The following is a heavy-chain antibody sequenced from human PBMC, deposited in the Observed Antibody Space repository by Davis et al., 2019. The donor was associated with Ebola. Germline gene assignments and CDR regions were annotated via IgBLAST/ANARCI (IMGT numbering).Heavy chain of an antibody. CDR3: ARKLNIVASYYYYGMDV. D-gene: IGHD5-12*01. CDR2: ISGSGGST. J-gene: IGHJ6*02. Sequence: GGSLRLSCAASGFTFSSYAMSWVRQAPGKGLEWVSAISGSGGSTYYADSVKGRFTISRDNSKNTLYLQMNSLRAEDTAVYYCARKLNIVASYYYYGMDVWGQGTTVTVSS. V-gene: IGHV3-23*01. CDR1: GFTFSSYA.